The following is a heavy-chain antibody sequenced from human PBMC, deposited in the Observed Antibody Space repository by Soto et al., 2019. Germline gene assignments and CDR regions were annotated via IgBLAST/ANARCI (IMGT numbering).Heavy chain of an antibody. Sequence: PGGSLRLSCAASGFATSGFTFSRYWMHWVRQAPGKGPVWVSRIKSDGNNTTYADSVKGRFTISRDNAKNTLYLQMNSLRAEDTAVYYCVRGAARGHCTTISCQPFDYWGQGTLVTVSS. V-gene: IGHV3-74*01. D-gene: IGHD2-2*01. CDR2: IKSDGNNT. CDR1: GFTFSRYW. CDR3: VRGAARGHCTTISCQPFDY. J-gene: IGHJ4*02.